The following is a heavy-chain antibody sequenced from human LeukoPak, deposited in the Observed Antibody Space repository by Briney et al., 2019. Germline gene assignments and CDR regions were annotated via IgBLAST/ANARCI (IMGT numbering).Heavy chain of an antibody. CDR3: AREPGFDSSGYLNWFDP. Sequence: PSETLSLTRTVSGGSISSYYWSWIRQPPGKGLDWIAWISYSGGTKYKPSLKSRVTISVDTSKNPLSLKLSSVTAADAAVYYCAREPGFDSSGYLNWFDPWGQGTLVTDSS. J-gene: IGHJ5*02. V-gene: IGHV4-59*01. CDR1: GGSISSYY. CDR2: ISYSGGT. D-gene: IGHD3-22*01.